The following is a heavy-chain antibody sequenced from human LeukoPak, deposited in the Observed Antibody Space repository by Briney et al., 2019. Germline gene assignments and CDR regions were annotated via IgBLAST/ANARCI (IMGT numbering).Heavy chain of an antibody. J-gene: IGHJ3*02. V-gene: IGHV1-2*02. D-gene: IGHD6-25*01. Sequence: GASVKVSCKASGYTFTSYGISWVRQAPGQGLEWMGWINPNSGGTNYAQKFQGRVTMTRDTSISTAYMELSRLRSDDTAVYYCAGPSQSGAFDIWGQGTMVTVSS. CDR2: INPNSGGT. CDR1: GYTFTSYG. CDR3: AGPSQSGAFDI.